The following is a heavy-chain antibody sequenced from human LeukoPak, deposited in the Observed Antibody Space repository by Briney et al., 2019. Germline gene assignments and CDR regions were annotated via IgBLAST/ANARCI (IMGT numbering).Heavy chain of an antibody. J-gene: IGHJ4*02. CDR1: GFTFSDYW. CDR2: TNDDGRST. V-gene: IGHV3-74*01. CDR3: ARSAAGLDY. Sequence: GGSLRLSCAASGFTFSDYWMHWVRQVPGKGLVWVSRTNDDGRSTSEAVSVKGRFTISRDNAKNTLYLQMNSLRVEDTAIYYCARSAAGLDYWGQGTLVTVSS. D-gene: IGHD6-13*01.